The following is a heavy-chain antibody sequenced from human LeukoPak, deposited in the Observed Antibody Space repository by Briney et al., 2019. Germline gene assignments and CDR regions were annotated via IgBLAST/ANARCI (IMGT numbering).Heavy chain of an antibody. CDR3: ARGNNWNYVADY. Sequence: GESLNISCKGSGYSFTSYWIGWVRQMPGKGLGWMGIIYPGDSDTRSSPSFQGQVTISADKPISTAYLQWSSLKASDTAMYYCARGNNWNYVADYWGQGTLVTVSS. CDR1: GYSFTSYW. V-gene: IGHV5-51*04. D-gene: IGHD1-7*01. J-gene: IGHJ4*02. CDR2: IYPGDSDT.